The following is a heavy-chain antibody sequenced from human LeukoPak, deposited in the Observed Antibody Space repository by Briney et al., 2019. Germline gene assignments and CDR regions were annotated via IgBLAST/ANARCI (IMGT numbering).Heavy chain of an antibody. D-gene: IGHD3-10*01. J-gene: IGHJ4*02. CDR1: GYSISSGYY. Sequence: SETLSLTCTVSGYSISSGYYWSWIRQPPGKGLEWIGYIYYRVTSDYNPSLKSRVTMSVDMSTRQISLKLSSVTAADTAVYYCARAVGADGSGSLWGPGTLVTVSS. CDR2: IYYRVTS. V-gene: IGHV4-61*01. CDR3: ARAVGADGSGSL.